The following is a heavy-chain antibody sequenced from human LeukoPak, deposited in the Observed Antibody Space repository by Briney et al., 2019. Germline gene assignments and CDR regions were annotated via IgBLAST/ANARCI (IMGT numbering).Heavy chain of an antibody. J-gene: IGHJ4*02. V-gene: IGHV1-46*01. CDR1: GYTFTGYY. D-gene: IGHD6-6*01. CDR2: INPSGGST. Sequence: GASVKVSCKASGYTFTGYYMHWVRQAPGQGLEWMGIINPSGGSTNYAQKFQGRVTMTRDMSTSTVYMELSSLRSEDTAVYYCARADRRSSSLDWGQGTLVTVSS. CDR3: ARADRRSSSLD.